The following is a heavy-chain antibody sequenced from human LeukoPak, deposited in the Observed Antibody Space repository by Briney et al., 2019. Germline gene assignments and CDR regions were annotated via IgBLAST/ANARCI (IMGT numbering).Heavy chain of an antibody. V-gene: IGHV3-23*01. CDR1: GFTFSNYA. CDR2: MSGSGGST. D-gene: IGHD2-2*01. J-gene: IGHJ5*02. CDR3: ARGGFALNVPVVGLNWFDP. Sequence: GGSLRLSCAASGFTFSNYAMSWVRQAPGKGLEWVSSMSGSGGSTYYADSVKGRFTISRDNAKNTLYLQMNSLRAEDTAVYYCARGGFALNVPVVGLNWFDPWGQGTLVTVSS.